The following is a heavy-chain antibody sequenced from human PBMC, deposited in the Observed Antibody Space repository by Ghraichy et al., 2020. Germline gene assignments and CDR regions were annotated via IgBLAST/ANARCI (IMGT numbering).Heavy chain of an antibody. Sequence: GGSLRLSCAASGFTFSSYAMHWVRQAPGKGLEWVAVISYDGSNKYYADSVKGRFTISRDNSKNTLYLQMNSLRAEDTAVYYCARPPNSPDIVVVPAAQRADYWGQGTLVTVSS. J-gene: IGHJ4*02. V-gene: IGHV3-30*04. CDR1: GFTFSSYA. D-gene: IGHD2-2*01. CDR3: ARPPNSPDIVVVPAAQRADY. CDR2: ISYDGSNK.